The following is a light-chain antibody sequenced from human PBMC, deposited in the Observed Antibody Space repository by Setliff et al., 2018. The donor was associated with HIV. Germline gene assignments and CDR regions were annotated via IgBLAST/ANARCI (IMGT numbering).Light chain of an antibody. CDR1: SSDVGGYNY. J-gene: IGLJ1*01. CDR3: CSYGGNSVSYV. V-gene: IGLV2-14*03. CDR2: DVT. Sequence: QSALTQPASVSGSPGQSITISCTGTSSDVGGYNYVSWYQHYPGKAPKLMIYDVTKRPSGVSDRFSGSKSGNTASLTISGLQAEDEADYYCCSYGGNSVSYVFGTGTKVTVL.